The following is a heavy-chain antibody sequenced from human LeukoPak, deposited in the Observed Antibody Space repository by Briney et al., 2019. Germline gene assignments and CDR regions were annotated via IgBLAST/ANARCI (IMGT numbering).Heavy chain of an antibody. D-gene: IGHD3-10*01. J-gene: IGHJ4*02. CDR1: GGSISSVSYY. CDR2: SYTSGST. CDR3: ARARFPDSSNIGAYFDY. Sequence: SETLSLTFTVSGGSISSVSYYWSWIRQPAGKGLEWIGRSYTSGSTNYNPSRKSRVTISVDTYKNQFSLKLSSVTAADTAVYYCARARFPDSSNIGAYFDYWGQGPLVPVSS. V-gene: IGHV4-61*02.